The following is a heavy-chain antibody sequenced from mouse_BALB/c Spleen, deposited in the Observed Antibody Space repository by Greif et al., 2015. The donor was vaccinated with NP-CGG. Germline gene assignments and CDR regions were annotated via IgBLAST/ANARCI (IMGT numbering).Heavy chain of an antibody. CDR1: GFNIKDTY. J-gene: IGHJ2*01. Sequence: EVKLQESGAELVKPGASVKLSCTASGFNIKDTYMHWVKQRPEQGLEWIGRIDPANGNTKYDPKFQGKSTITADTSSNTAYLQLSSLTTEDTAVYYCAGGIYGSTSDYWGQGTTLTVAS. V-gene: IGHV14-3*02. CDR2: IDPANGNT. CDR3: AGGIYGSTSDY. D-gene: IGHD1-1*01.